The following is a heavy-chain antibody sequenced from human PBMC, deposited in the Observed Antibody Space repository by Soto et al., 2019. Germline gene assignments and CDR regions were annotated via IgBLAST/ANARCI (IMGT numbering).Heavy chain of an antibody. D-gene: IGHD3-9*01. V-gene: IGHV4-39*01. CDR1: GGSISSSSYY. Sequence: QLQLQESGPGLVKPSETLSLTCTVSGGSISSSSYYWGWIRQPPGKGLEWIGSIYYSGSTYYNPSLKSRVTISVDTSKNQFSLKLSSVTAADTAVYYCAIQTSGDHVLRYFDWLSLGRGMDVWGQGTTVTVSS. CDR3: AIQTSGDHVLRYFDWLSLGRGMDV. CDR2: IYYSGST. J-gene: IGHJ6*02.